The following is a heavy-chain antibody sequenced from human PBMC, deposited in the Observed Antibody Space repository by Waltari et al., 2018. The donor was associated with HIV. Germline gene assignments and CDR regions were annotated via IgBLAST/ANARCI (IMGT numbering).Heavy chain of an antibody. Sequence: QVQLQESGPGLVKPSATLSLSCIVSRDSVTTTYYYWAWILQSHGRGLEWIGSLYYRGIPFYNPSLRSRVAMSLDTSRNQFSLNLTSVTVADTAFYYCARSPFTNVASTRKLGWLDPWGQGKLVTVSS. V-gene: IGHV4-39*01. D-gene: IGHD3-16*01. J-gene: IGHJ5*02. CDR3: ARSPFTNVASTRKLGWLDP. CDR1: RDSVTTTYYY. CDR2: LYYRGIP.